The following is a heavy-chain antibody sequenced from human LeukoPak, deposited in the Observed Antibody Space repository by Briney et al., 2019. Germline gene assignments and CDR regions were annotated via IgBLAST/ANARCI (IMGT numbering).Heavy chain of an antibody. J-gene: IGHJ6*03. V-gene: IGHV1-69*06. CDR1: GGTFSSYA. Sequence: SVKVSCKASGGTFSSYAISWVRQAPGQGLEWMGGIIPIFGTANYAQKFQGRVTITADKSTSTAYMELSSLRSEDTAVYYCARVAFMTIGYKNYYYRDVWGKGTTVTVSS. D-gene: IGHD4/OR15-4a*01. CDR3: ARVAFMTIGYKNYYYRDV. CDR2: IIPIFGTA.